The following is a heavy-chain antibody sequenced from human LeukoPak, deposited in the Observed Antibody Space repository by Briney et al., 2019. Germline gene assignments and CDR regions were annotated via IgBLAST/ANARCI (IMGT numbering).Heavy chain of an antibody. CDR2: IIPILGIA. Sequence: GSSVKVSCKASGGTFSSYATSWVRQAPGQGLEWMGRIIPILGIANYAQKFQGRVTITADKSTSTAYMELSSLRSEDTAVYYCARDHVVVPAARFYNWFDPWGQGTLVTVSS. CDR3: ARDHVVVPAARFYNWFDP. V-gene: IGHV1-69*04. CDR1: GGTFSSYA. D-gene: IGHD2-2*01. J-gene: IGHJ5*02.